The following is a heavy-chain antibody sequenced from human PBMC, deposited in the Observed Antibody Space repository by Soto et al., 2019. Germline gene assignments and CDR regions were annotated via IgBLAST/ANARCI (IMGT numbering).Heavy chain of an antibody. D-gene: IGHD2-15*01. CDR1: GFTFSSYW. Sequence: GGSLRLSCAASGFTFSSYWMSWVRQAPGKGLEWVVNIKQDGSEKYYVDSVKGRFTISRDNAKNSLYLQMNSLRAEDTAVYYCARVSSSRLGYCSGGSCHNDYWGQGTLVTVSS. CDR3: ARVSSSRLGYCSGGSCHNDY. J-gene: IGHJ4*02. V-gene: IGHV3-7*01. CDR2: IKQDGSEK.